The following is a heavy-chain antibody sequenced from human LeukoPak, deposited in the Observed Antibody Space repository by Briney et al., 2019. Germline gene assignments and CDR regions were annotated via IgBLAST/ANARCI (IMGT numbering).Heavy chain of an antibody. D-gene: IGHD2-15*01. J-gene: IGHJ4*02. CDR3: ARDTGYCSGGSCYSAFDY. CDR1: GFTFSSYS. CDR2: ISSSSSTI. Sequence: GGSLRLSCAASGFTFSSYSMNWVRQAPGKGLEWVSYISSSSSTIYYADSVKGRFTISRDNAKNSLYLQMNSLRAEDTAVYYCARDTGYCSGGSCYSAFDYWGQGTLVTVSS. V-gene: IGHV3-48*04.